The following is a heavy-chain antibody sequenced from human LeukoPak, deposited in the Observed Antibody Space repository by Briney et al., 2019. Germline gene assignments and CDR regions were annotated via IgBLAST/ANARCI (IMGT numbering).Heavy chain of an antibody. CDR3: ARDSYGLDY. CDR2: ISYDGSNK. CDR1: GFTFSSYA. J-gene: IGHJ4*02. Sequence: GGPLRLSCAASGFTFSSYAMHWVRQAPGKGLEWVAVISYDGSNKYYADSVKGRFTISRDNSKNTLYLQMNSLRAEDTAVYYCARDSYGLDYWGQGTLLTVSS. V-gene: IGHV3-30-3*01. D-gene: IGHD2-8*01.